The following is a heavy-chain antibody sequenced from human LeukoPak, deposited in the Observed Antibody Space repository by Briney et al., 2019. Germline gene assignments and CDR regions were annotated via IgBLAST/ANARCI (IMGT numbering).Heavy chain of an antibody. V-gene: IGHV3-33*06. CDR3: AKPGSSSTFDY. CDR1: GFTFSSYG. CDR2: IWYDGSNK. J-gene: IGHJ4*02. D-gene: IGHD6-6*01. Sequence: GGSLRLSCAASGFTFSSYGMHWVRQAPGKGLEWVAVIWYDGSNKYYADSVKGRFTISRDNSKNTLYQQMNSLRAEDTAVYYCAKPGSSSTFDYWGQGTLVTVSS.